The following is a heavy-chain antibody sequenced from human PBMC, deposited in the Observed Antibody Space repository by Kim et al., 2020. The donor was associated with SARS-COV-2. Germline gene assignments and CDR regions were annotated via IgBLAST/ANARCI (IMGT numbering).Heavy chain of an antibody. CDR1: GGSISSSSYY. V-gene: IGHV4-39*07. Sequence: SETLSLTCTVSGGSISSSSYYWGWIRQPPGKGLEWIADIYYTGSTYYNPSLKSRVSISVDTSKNQFSLKLSSVTAADTAVYYCARDRGSRDGYLIGFFDVWGRGTQLTVSS. CDR2: IYYTGST. CDR3: ARDRGSRDGYLIGFFDV. D-gene: IGHD3-10*01. J-gene: IGHJ2*01.